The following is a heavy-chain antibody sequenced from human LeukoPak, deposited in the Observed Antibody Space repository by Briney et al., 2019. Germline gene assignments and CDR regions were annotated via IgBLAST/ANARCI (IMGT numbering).Heavy chain of an antibody. CDR2: ISSSGSTI. J-gene: IGHJ4*02. CDR3: ARDGNTAMPNFDY. Sequence: EGSLRLSCAASGFTFSSYEMNWVRQAPGKGLEWVSYISSSGSTIYYAGSVKGRFTISRDNAKNSLYLQMNSLRAEDTAVYYCARDGNTAMPNFDYWGQGTLVTVSS. CDR1: GFTFSSYE. D-gene: IGHD5-18*01. V-gene: IGHV3-48*03.